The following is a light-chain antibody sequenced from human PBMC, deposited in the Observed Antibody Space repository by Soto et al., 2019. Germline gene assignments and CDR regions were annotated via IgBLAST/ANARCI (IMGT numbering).Light chain of an antibody. CDR2: DAS. CDR1: QSVSSY. J-gene: IGKJ4*01. Sequence: EIVLTQSPATLSLSPGERATLSCRASQSVSSYLAWYQQKPGQAPRLLIYDASNRATGIPARFSGSGSGTDFSLTISSLEPEDFGVYYCQQCSNWPLTSGGGTKVEIK. CDR3: QQCSNWPLT. V-gene: IGKV3-11*01.